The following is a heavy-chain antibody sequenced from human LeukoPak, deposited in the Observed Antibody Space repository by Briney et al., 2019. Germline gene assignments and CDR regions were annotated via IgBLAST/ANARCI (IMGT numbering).Heavy chain of an antibody. CDR2: VFDNGTI. V-gene: IGHV4-39*01. J-gene: IGHJ4*02. CDR3: AYTAGSDLFEF. Sequence: SETLSLACAVSGASINSSNHFWGWIRQPPGKALEWIGTVFDNGTIYYRQSLKTRVTISVDSSKNQFSLNLRSLIAADTAFYYCAYTAGSDLFEFWGQGTLVTVSS. CDR1: GASINSSNHF. D-gene: IGHD2-2*02.